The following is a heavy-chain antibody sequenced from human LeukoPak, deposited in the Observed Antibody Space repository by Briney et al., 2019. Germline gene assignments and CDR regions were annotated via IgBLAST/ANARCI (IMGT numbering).Heavy chain of an antibody. J-gene: IGHJ4*02. CDR3: ARDYYDSSGYNSY. CDR1: GGSISSFY. Sequence: SETLSLTCTVSGGSISSFYWSWIRQPPGKGLEWIGEINHSGSTNYNPSLKSRVTISVDTSKNQFSLKLSSVTAADTAVYYCARDYYDSSGYNSYWGQGTLVTVSS. V-gene: IGHV4-34*01. CDR2: INHSGST. D-gene: IGHD3-22*01.